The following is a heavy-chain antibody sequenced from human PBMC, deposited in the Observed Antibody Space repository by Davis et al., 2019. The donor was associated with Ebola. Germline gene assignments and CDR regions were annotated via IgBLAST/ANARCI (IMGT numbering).Heavy chain of an antibody. J-gene: IGHJ4*02. D-gene: IGHD4-17*01. Sequence: SETLSLTCTVSGGSVSSGTNYWSWIRQSPGKGLEWIGYIYHNGSTIYNPSLKSRVTISLDMSKNQFSLKLNSVTAADTALYYCARVLGNGDLLLDYWGQGTLVTVSS. CDR1: GGSVSSGTNY. CDR2: IYHNGST. CDR3: ARVLGNGDLLLDY. V-gene: IGHV4-61*01.